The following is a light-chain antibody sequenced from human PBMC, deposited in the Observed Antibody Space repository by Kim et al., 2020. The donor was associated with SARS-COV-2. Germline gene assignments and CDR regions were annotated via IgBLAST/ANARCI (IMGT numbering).Light chain of an antibody. V-gene: IGKV3-15*01. CDR3: QQYHNWPPGT. J-gene: IGKJ1*01. CDR1: QSVCRN. Sequence: SPGKRAPLSRRASQSVCRNLSWYQQNPGQAPRLRIYGASTRATGIPARFSGSGSGTEFTLTISSLQSEDFAVYHCQQYHNWPPGTFGQGTKVVI. CDR2: GAS.